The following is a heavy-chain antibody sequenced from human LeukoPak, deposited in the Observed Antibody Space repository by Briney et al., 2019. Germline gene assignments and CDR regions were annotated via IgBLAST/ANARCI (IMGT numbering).Heavy chain of an antibody. CDR2: IYSGGST. V-gene: IGHV3-53*01. CDR1: GFIVSNNY. CDR3: AGYSSFDC. J-gene: IGHJ4*02. Sequence: GGSLRLSCAASGFIVSNNYMSWVRQAPGKGLEWVSLIYSGGSTKYADSVKGRFTISRDNSRNTLYLEMNSLRAEDTAVYYCAGYSSFDCWGQGTLVTVSS. D-gene: IGHD3-22*01.